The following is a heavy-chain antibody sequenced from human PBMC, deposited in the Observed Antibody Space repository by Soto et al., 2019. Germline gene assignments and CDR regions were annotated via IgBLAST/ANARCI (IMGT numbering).Heavy chain of an antibody. J-gene: IGHJ3*01. V-gene: IGHV3-9*01. Sequence: EVQLVESGGGLVQPGRSLRLSCAASGFTFDDYAMHWVRQAPGKGLEWVSGISWHGGSIGYADSVRGRFTISRDNAKNSLYLQMNSLRVEDTALYYCEKEIGPNRLDSSADVWGQGTMVTVSP. CDR2: ISWHGGSI. CDR1: GFTFDDYA. D-gene: IGHD3-16*01. CDR3: EKEIGPNRLDSSADV.